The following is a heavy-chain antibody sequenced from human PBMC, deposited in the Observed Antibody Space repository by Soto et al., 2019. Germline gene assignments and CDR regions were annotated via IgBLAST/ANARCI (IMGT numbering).Heavy chain of an antibody. Sequence: GSLRLSCASSVFTFSSYDMHWFRQATGKGLEWVSAIGTAGDTYYPGSVKGRFTISRENAKNSLYLQMNSLRAGDTAVYYCARSGSGWEFDYWGQGTLVTVSS. CDR2: IGTAGDT. V-gene: IGHV3-13*04. J-gene: IGHJ4*02. D-gene: IGHD6-19*01. CDR3: ARSGSGWEFDY. CDR1: VFTFSSYD.